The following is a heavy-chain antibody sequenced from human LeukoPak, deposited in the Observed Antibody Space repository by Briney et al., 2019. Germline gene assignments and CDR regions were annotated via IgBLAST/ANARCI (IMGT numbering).Heavy chain of an antibody. V-gene: IGHV3-23*01. J-gene: IGHJ6*02. CDR1: GFTFSSYA. CDR2: ISGSGGST. CDR3: AKSVAVAGYYYYGMDV. D-gene: IGHD6-19*01. Sequence: QPGGSLRLSCAASGFTFSSYAMSWVRQAPGKGLEWVSAISGSGGSTYYADSVKGRFTISRDNSKNTLYLQMNSLRAEDTAVYYCAKSVAVAGYYYYGMDVWGQGTTVTVSS.